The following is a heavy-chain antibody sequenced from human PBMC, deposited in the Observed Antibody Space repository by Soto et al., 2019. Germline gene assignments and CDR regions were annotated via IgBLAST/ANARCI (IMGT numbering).Heavy chain of an antibody. V-gene: IGHV4-4*02. CDR2: IYHSGST. Sequence: QVQLQESGPGLVKPSGTMSLTCAVSGGSISSSNWWRWVRQPPGKGLEWIGEIYHSGSTNYNPSLKSRVTISVDKSKNQFSLRLSSVTAADTAVYYCATSNYYGSGSYYKPFDYWGQGSLVTVSS. J-gene: IGHJ4*02. CDR3: ATSNYYGSGSYYKPFDY. D-gene: IGHD3-10*01. CDR1: GGSISSSNW.